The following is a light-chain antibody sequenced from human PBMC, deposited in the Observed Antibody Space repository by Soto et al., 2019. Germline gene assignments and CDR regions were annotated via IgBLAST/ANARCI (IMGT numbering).Light chain of an antibody. CDR3: AAWDDTLATLV. CDR1: SSNVGSNF. J-gene: IGLJ2*01. CDR2: RND. V-gene: IGLV1-47*01. Sequence: QPLLTQPPSASGTPGQRVTMSCSGRSSNVGSNFVYWYQQLPETAPRLLIYRNDQRPSGVPDRFSASKSATSASLAITGLRSEDEAEYFCAAWDDTLATLVFGAGTKVTVL.